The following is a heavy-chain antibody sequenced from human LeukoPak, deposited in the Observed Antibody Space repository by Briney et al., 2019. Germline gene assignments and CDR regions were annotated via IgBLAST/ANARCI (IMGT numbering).Heavy chain of an antibody. Sequence: PGGSLRLSCAASGFTLSNYDMHWVRQAPGKGLEWVSFIGTVFDTSYPGTVKGRFTISRENAKNSVYLQRNSLRAGDTAVYYCARAGGSSGWYGFDPWGQGTLVTVSS. J-gene: IGHJ5*02. CDR2: IGTVFDT. CDR1: GFTLSNYD. V-gene: IGHV3-13*04. D-gene: IGHD6-19*01. CDR3: ARAGGSSGWYGFDP.